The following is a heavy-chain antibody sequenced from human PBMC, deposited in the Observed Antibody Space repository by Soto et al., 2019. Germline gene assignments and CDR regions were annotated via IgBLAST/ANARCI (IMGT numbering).Heavy chain of an antibody. CDR1: GFTFRIYG. CDR2: ISYDGSNK. CDR3: ETLKWERTTGLLPPFDN. V-gene: IGHV3-30*03. J-gene: IGHJ4*02. Sequence: VQLVESGGGVVHPGRSLSLSCAASGFTFRIYGMHWVRQAPGKGLEWVAVISYDGSNKYYADSVKGRFTISRDNSKNTLYLQMNSLRDEDTSVYYCETLKWERTTGLLPPFDNWGQGTLVTVSS. D-gene: IGHD1-26*01.